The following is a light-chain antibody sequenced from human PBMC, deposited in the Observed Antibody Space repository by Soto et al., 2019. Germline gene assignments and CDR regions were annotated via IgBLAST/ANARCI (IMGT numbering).Light chain of an antibody. V-gene: IGKV3D-15*01. Sequence: EVVMTHSPDTVSVSPGEWATVSSSAGQSVSSHLAWYQQKPGQAPRLLIYGASTRATGIPARLSGSGSGTEFTLTISSLQSEDFAVYYCQQYNNWITFGQGTRLEI. J-gene: IGKJ5*01. CDR2: GAS. CDR3: QQYNNWIT. CDR1: QSVSSH.